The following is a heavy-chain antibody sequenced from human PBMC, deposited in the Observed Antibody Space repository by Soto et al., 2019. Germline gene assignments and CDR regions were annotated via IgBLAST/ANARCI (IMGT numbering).Heavy chain of an antibody. CDR1: GGSISNGDYY. CDR2: IYYSGRT. D-gene: IGHD3-22*01. CDR3: ASKDYYDSRGYYNPHTFEV. Sequence: SETLSLTCTASGGSISNGDYYWSWIRQPPGKGLEWIGYIYYSGRTHYSPSLKSRVTMSVDTSKNQFSLKLSSVTAADTAIYYCASKDYYDSRGYYNPHTFEVWGQGTMVTVSS. V-gene: IGHV4-30-4*01. J-gene: IGHJ3*01.